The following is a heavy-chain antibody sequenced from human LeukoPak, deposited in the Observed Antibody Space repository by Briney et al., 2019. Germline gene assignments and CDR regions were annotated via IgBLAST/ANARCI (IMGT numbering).Heavy chain of an antibody. V-gene: IGHV1-46*01. CDR2: INPSGGST. Sequence: ASVKVSCKASGYTFTSYYMHWVRQAPGQGLEWMGIINPSGGSTSYAQKFQGRVTISVDTSKNQFSLKLSSVTAADTAAYYCARHPPTPDYYDSSGYYSYYYGMDVGGQGTTVTVSS. J-gene: IGHJ6*02. CDR1: GYTFTSYY. D-gene: IGHD3-22*01. CDR3: ARHPPTPDYYDSSGYYSYYYGMDV.